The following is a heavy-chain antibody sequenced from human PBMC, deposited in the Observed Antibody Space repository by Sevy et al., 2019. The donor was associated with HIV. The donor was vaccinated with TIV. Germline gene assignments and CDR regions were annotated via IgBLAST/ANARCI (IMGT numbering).Heavy chain of an antibody. Sequence: GGSLRLSCAASGFTFSSYAMSWVRQAPGKGLEWVSAISGSGGSTYYADSVKGRFTISRDNSKNTLYLQMNSLRAEDTAVHYCAKSPPRCSGGTCSFDYWGQGTLVTVSS. CDR1: GFTFSSYA. CDR3: AKSPPRCSGGTCSFDY. CDR2: ISGSGGST. D-gene: IGHD2-15*01. V-gene: IGHV3-23*01. J-gene: IGHJ4*02.